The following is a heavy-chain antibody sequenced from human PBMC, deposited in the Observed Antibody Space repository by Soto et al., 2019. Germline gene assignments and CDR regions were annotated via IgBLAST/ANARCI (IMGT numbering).Heavy chain of an antibody. J-gene: IGHJ6*02. V-gene: IGHV3-30*18. CDR3: AKDARVDYDFWSYYGMDV. CDR1: GFTFSSYG. CDR2: ISYDGSNK. Sequence: QVQLVESGGGVVQPGRSLRLSCAASGFTFSSYGMHWVRQAPGKGLEWVAVISYDGSNKYYADSVKGRFTISRDNSNNTLYLQMNSLRAEDTAVYYCAKDARVDYDFWSYYGMDVWGQGTTVTVSS. D-gene: IGHD3-3*01.